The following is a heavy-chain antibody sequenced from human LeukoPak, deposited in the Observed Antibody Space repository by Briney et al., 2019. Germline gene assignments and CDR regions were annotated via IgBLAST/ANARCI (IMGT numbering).Heavy chain of an antibody. V-gene: IGHV3-53*01. D-gene: IGHD5-24*01. J-gene: IGHJ4*02. Sequence: GGSLRLSCAASGFTVCSNYMNWVRQAPGKGLEWVSVIYGGGNIYYADSVKGRFTISRDNSKNTLYLQMNSLRAEDTAVYYCARGAGYNYPYYFDYWGQGTLVTVSP. CDR2: IYGGGNI. CDR1: GFTVCSNY. CDR3: ARGAGYNYPYYFDY.